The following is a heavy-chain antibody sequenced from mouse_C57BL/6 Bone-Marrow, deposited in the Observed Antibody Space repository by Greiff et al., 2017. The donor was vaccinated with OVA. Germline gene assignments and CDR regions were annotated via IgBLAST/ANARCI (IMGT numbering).Heavy chain of an antibody. Sequence: EVQRLESGGGLVQPGGSMKLSCVASGFTFSNYWMNWVRQSPEKGLEWVAQIRLKSDNYATHYAESVKGRFTISRDDSKSSVYLQMNNLRAEDTGIYYCTGEGDYYAMDYWGQGTSVTVSS. CDR3: TGEGDYYAMDY. V-gene: IGHV6-3*01. CDR1: GFTFSNYW. J-gene: IGHJ4*01. CDR2: IRLKSDNYAT.